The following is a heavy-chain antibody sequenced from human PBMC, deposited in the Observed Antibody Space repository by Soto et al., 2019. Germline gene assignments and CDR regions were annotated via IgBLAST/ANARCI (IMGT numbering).Heavy chain of an antibody. D-gene: IGHD5-12*01. V-gene: IGHV1-3*01. CDR3: ARSGYSGYDLGDY. Sequence: ASVNVSCKASGYTFTSYAMHWVRQAPGQRLEWMGWINAGNGNTKYSQKFQGRVTITRDTSASTAYMELSSLRSEDTAVYYCARSGYSGYDLGDYWGQGTLVTVSS. CDR1: GYTFTSYA. J-gene: IGHJ4*02. CDR2: INAGNGNT.